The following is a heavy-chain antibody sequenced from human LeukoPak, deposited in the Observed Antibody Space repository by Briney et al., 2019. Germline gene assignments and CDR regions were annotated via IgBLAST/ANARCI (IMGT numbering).Heavy chain of an antibody. CDR1: GFTFSSYA. V-gene: IGHV3-23*01. J-gene: IGHJ4*02. CDR3: AKDWAVAGTNYFDY. CDR2: ISGSGGST. Sequence: GGSLRLSCAASGFTFSSYAMNWVRQAPGKGLEWVSGISGSGGSTYYADSVKGRFTIPRDNSKNTLYLQMNSLRAEDTAIYYCAKDWAVAGTNYFDYWGQGTLVTVSS. D-gene: IGHD6-19*01.